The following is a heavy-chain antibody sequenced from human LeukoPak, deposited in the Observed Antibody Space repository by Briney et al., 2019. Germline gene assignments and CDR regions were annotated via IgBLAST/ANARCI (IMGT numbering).Heavy chain of an antibody. CDR1: GYTFTSYY. V-gene: IGHV1-46*01. CDR3: ARGPSDYCSGGSCYSGYYYYYMDV. J-gene: IGHJ6*03. D-gene: IGHD2-15*01. Sequence: ASVKVSCKASGYTFTSYYMHWVRQAPGQGLEWMGIINPSGGSTSYAQKFQGRVTMTRDMSTSTVYMELSRLRSDDTAVYYCARGPSDYCSGGSCYSGYYYYYMDVWGKGTTATVSS. CDR2: INPSGGST.